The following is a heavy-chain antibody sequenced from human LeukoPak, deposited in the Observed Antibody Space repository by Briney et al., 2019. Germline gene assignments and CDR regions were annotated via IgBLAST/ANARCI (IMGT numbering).Heavy chain of an antibody. CDR2: IYYSGST. Sequence: SETLSLTCTVSGGSISSGGYYWSWIRQHPGKGLGWIGYIYYSGSTNYNPSLKSRVTISVDTSKNQFSLKLSSVTAADTAVYYCARDLGTLSIAARPGPAYYYYGMDVWGQGTTVTVSS. CDR1: GGSISSGGYY. V-gene: IGHV4-61*08. D-gene: IGHD6-6*01. J-gene: IGHJ6*02. CDR3: ARDLGTLSIAARPGPAYYYYGMDV.